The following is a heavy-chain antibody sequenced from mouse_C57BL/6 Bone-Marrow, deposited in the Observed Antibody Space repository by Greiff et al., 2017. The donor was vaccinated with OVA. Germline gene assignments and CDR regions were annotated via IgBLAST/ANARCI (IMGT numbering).Heavy chain of an antibody. D-gene: IGHD3-2*02. Sequence: EVQGVESGGDLVKPGGSLKLSCAASGFTFSSYGMSWVRQTPDKRLEWVATISSGGSYTYYPDSVKGRFTISRDNAKNTLYLQMSSLKSEDTAMYYCARRELRPYYFDYWGQGTTLTVSS. J-gene: IGHJ2*01. CDR1: GFTFSSYG. CDR3: ARRELRPYYFDY. CDR2: ISSGGSYT. V-gene: IGHV5-6*01.